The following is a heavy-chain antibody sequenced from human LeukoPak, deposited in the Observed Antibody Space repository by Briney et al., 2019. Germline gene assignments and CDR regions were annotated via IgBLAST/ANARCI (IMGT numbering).Heavy chain of an antibody. CDR2: IKQDGSEK. V-gene: IGHV3-7*01. J-gene: IGHJ4*02. D-gene: IGHD3-10*01. CDR1: GFTFSSYW. CDR3: ARDLDAMVRGDLGVDY. Sequence: GGPLRLSCAASGFTFSSYWMSWVRQAPGKGLEWVANIKQDGSEKYYVDSVKGRFTISRDNAKNSLYLQMNSLRAEDTAVYYCARDLDAMVRGDLGVDYWGQGTLVTVSS.